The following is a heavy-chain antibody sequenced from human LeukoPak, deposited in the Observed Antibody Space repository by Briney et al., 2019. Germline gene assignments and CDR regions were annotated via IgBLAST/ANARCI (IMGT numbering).Heavy chain of an antibody. CDR2: INAGNGNT. J-gene: IGHJ4*02. D-gene: IGHD3-22*01. V-gene: IGHV1-3*01. CDR3: ARDPALVYDSSGCFDY. CDR1: GYTFTNYA. Sequence: KVSCKASGYTFTNYAMHWVRQAPGQRLEWMGWINAGNGNTKYSQKFQGRFTITRDSSASTAYVELSSLRSEDTAIYYCARDPALVYDSSGCFDYWGQGTLVTVSS.